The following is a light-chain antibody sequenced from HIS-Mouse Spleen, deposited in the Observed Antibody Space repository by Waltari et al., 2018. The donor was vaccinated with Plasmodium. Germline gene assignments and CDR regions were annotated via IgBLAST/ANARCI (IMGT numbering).Light chain of an antibody. CDR1: QSLVYSDGNTY. CDR2: KVS. J-gene: IGKJ3*01. Sequence: DVVMTQSPLSLPVTLGQPASISCRSSQSLVYSDGNTYLNWFQQRPGQPPRRLIYKVSNRYSGVPDRFGGSGSGTDFTLKISRVEAEDVGVYYCMQGTHWPFTFGPGTKVDIK. V-gene: IGKV2-30*01. CDR3: MQGTHWPFT.